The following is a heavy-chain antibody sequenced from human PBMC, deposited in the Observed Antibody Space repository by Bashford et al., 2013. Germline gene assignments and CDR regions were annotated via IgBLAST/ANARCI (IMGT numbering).Heavy chain of an antibody. CDR1: GFTFSTYG. V-gene: IGHV3-33*08. J-gene: IGHJ6*02. Sequence: GSLRLSCAASGFTFSTYGMHWVRQAPGKGLEWVAVIWYAGSNKYYADSVKGRFTISRDNSKNTLYLQMNSLRAEDTAVYYCARTIGYCSGGTCVPRTYYGMDVVGTKGPRSPSP. CDR3: ARTIGYCSGGTCVPRTYYGMDV. CDR2: IWYAGSNK. D-gene: IGHD2-15*01.